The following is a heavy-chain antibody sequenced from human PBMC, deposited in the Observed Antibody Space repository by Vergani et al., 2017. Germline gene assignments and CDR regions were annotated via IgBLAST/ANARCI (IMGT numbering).Heavy chain of an antibody. CDR2: TWYDGNNK. J-gene: IGHJ5*02. D-gene: IGHD1-14*01. CDR3: ARDLRLLYNRFDP. V-gene: IGHV3-33*08. Sequence: VQLVESGEGLVKPGGSLRLSCAASGFTFNQYGMHWVRQAPGKGLEWVAVTWYDGNNKQYADSVKGRFTISRDNSKSTMYLQMNSLRDEDTGVYYCARDLRLLYNRFDPWGQGTLVTVSS. CDR1: GFTFNQYG.